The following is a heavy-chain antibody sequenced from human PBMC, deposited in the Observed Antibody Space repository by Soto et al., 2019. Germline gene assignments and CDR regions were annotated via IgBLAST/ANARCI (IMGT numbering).Heavy chain of an antibody. CDR2: INAGNGNT. CDR3: ARDPEVATEYFQH. Sequence: ASVKVSCKASGYTFTSYAMHWVRQAPGQRLEWMGWINAGNGNTKYSQKFQGRVTMTTDTSTSTAYMELRSLRSDDTAVYYCARDPEVATEYFQHWGQGTLVTVSS. CDR1: GYTFTSYA. D-gene: IGHD5-12*01. V-gene: IGHV1-3*01. J-gene: IGHJ1*01.